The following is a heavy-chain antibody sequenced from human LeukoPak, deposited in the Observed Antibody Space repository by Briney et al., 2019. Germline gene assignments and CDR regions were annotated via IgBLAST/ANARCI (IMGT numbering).Heavy chain of an antibody. D-gene: IGHD1-26*01. CDR2: IHYGGSN. Sequence: PSETLSLTCTVSGASISSYYWSLIRQPPGKGLEWIGYIHYGGSNNYNPSLKRRVTISVDKYKNQFSLNLNSVTAADTALYYCACGTYYYFDYWGQGTLVTVSS. V-gene: IGHV4-59*01. CDR3: ACGTYYYFDY. J-gene: IGHJ4*02. CDR1: GASISSYY.